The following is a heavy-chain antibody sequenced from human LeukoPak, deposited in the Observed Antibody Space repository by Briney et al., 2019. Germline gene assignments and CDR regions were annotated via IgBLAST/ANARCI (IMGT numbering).Heavy chain of an antibody. J-gene: IGHJ4*02. CDR1: GGSISSGSYY. D-gene: IGHD3-10*01. Sequence: PSETLSLTCTVSGGSISSGSYYWGWIRQPPGKGLEWIGSIYYSGSTYYNPSLKSRVTISVDTSKNQFSLKLSSVTAADTAVYYCARLGEVRGVMFPDYWGQGTLVTVSS. V-gene: IGHV4-39*01. CDR3: ARLGEVRGVMFPDY. CDR2: IYYSGST.